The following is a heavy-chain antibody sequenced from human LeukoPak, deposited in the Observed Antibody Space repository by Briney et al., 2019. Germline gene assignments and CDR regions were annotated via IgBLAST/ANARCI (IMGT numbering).Heavy chain of an antibody. Sequence: PGGSLRLSCAASGFVFRNYFMSWVRQAPGKGLEWVASIKNDGSEIYYVDSVRGRYTISRDNTKNSLYLQMNSLRAEDTAVYYCARDPYYYDSSGYSPWGQGTLVTVSS. J-gene: IGHJ4*02. CDR3: ARDPYYYDSSGYSP. CDR2: IKNDGSEI. V-gene: IGHV3-7*03. D-gene: IGHD3-22*01. CDR1: GFVFRNYF.